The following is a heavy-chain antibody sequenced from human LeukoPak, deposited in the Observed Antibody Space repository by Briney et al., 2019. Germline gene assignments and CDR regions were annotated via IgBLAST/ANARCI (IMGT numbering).Heavy chain of an antibody. J-gene: IGHJ4*02. CDR2: ISYDGSNK. CDR3: AKYAIVVPAAYYFDY. Sequence: GGSLRLSCAASGFTFSSYGMHWVRQAPGKGLEWVAVISYDGSNKYYADSVKGRFTISRDNSKNTLYLQMNSLGAEDMAVYYCAKYAIVVPAAYYFDYWGQGTLVTVSS. CDR1: GFTFSSYG. D-gene: IGHD2-2*01. V-gene: IGHV3-30*18.